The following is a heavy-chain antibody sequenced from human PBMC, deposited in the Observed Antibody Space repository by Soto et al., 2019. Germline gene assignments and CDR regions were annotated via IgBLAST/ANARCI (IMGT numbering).Heavy chain of an antibody. J-gene: IGHJ5*02. CDR1: GGSISSSNW. Sequence: SETLSLTCAVSGGSISSSNWWSWVRQPPGKGLEWIGEIYHSGSTNYNPSLKSRVTISVDKSKNQFSLKLSSVTAADTAVHYCARDRHLRRAACTNGVCYPNWFDPWGQGTLVTVSS. D-gene: IGHD2-8*01. CDR2: IYHSGST. V-gene: IGHV4-4*02. CDR3: ARDRHLRRAACTNGVCYPNWFDP.